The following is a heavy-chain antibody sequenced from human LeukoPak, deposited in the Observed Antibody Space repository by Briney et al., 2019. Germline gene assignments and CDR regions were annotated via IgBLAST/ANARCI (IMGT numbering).Heavy chain of an antibody. CDR1: GGTFSNYA. CDR2: IIPIFGTA. V-gene: IGHV1-69*13. CDR3: AREGASRDCFDY. D-gene: IGHD5-12*01. Sequence: SVKVSCKASGGTFSNYAISWVRQAPGQGLEWMGGIIPIFGTANYAQKFQGRVTITADESTSTAYMELSSLRSEDTAVYYCAREGASRDCFDYWGQGTLVTVSS. J-gene: IGHJ4*02.